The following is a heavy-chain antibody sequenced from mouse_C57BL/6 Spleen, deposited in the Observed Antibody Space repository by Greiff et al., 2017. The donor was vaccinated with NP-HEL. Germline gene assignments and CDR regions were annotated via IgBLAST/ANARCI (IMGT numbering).Heavy chain of an antibody. CDR3: ARGITTVVATNYFDY. CDR1: GYTFTSYG. D-gene: IGHD1-1*01. V-gene: IGHV1-81*01. CDR2: IYPRSGNT. Sequence: VQGVESGAELARPGASVKLSCKASGYTFTSYGISWVKQRTGQGLEWIGEIYPRSGNTYYNEKFKGKATLTADKSSSPAYMELRSLTSEDSAVYFCARGITTVVATNYFDYWGQGTTLTVSS. J-gene: IGHJ2*01.